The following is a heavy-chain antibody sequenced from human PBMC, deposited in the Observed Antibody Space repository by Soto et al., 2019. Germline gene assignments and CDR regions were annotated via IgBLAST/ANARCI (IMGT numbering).Heavy chain of an antibody. CDR3: ARGGRIVGVRGMDV. Sequence: SETLSLTCAVYGGSFSGYYWSWIRQPPGKGLEWIGEINHSGSTNYNPSLKSRVTISVDTSKNQFSLKLSSVTAADTAVYYCARGGRIVGVRGMDVWGQGTTVTVSS. CDR1: GGSFSGYY. J-gene: IGHJ6*02. CDR2: INHSGST. V-gene: IGHV4-34*01. D-gene: IGHD1-26*01.